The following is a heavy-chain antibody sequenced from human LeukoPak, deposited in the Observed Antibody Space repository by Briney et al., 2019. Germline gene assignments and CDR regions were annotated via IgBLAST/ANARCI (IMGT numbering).Heavy chain of an antibody. V-gene: IGHV3-7*01. J-gene: IGHJ4*02. CDR2: IKQDGSEK. CDR1: GFTFSSRW. CDR3: ARDWDV. D-gene: IGHD1-26*01. Sequence: PGGSLRLSCVTSGFTFSSRWMSWVRQAPGKGPEWVANIKQDGSEKKYAASVKGRFTISRDNAKNSLFLQMNSLRVEDTALYYCARDWDVWGQGTLVTVSS.